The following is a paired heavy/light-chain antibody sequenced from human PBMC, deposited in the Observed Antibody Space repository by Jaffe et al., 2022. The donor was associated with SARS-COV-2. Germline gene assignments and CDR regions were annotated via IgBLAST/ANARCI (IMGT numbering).Heavy chain of an antibody. CDR3: ARDFGFVPAAMGLDY. CDR1: GYTFTSYY. V-gene: IGHV1-46*04. CDR2: INPSAGST. Sequence: QVQLVQSGAEVKKPGASVKVSCKASGYTFTSYYMHWVRQAPGQGLEWMGIINPSAGSTSYAQKLQGRVTMTRDTSTNTVYMELSGLRSEDTAVYYCARDFGFVPAAMGLDYWGQGTLVTVSS. D-gene: IGHD2-2*01. J-gene: IGHJ4*02.
Light chain of an antibody. CDR3: CSYAGSGTLV. J-gene: IGLJ2*01. Sequence: QSALTQPASVSGSPGQSITISCTGTSSDVGSYNLVSWYQQHPGKAPKLMISEGNKRPSGISNRFSGSKSGNTASLTISGLQAEDEADYYCCSYAGSGTLVFGGGTKLTVL. CDR2: EGN. CDR1: SSDVGSYNL. V-gene: IGLV2-23*01.